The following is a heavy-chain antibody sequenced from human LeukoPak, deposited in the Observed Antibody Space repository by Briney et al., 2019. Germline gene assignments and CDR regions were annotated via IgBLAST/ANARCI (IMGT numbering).Heavy chain of an antibody. D-gene: IGHD2-15*01. J-gene: IGHJ4*02. Sequence: PGGSLRLSCTASGFTFDDYAMHWVRQAPGKGLEWVSGISWNSVRIGYADSVKGRFTISRDNAKNSLYLQMNSLRAEDTAVYYCARDPYCSGGSCYFPYYFDYWGQGTLVTVSS. CDR3: ARDPYCSGGSCYFPYYFDY. CDR2: ISWNSVRI. CDR1: GFTFDDYA. V-gene: IGHV3-9*01.